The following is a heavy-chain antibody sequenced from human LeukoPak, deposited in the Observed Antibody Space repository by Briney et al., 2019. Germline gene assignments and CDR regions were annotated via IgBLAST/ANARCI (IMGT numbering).Heavy chain of an antibody. V-gene: IGHV3-48*03. CDR1: GFTFSSYE. Sequence: GGSLTLSCAASGFTFSSYEMNWVRQAPGKGLEWVSYISSSGSTIYYADSVKGRFTISRDNAKNSLYLQMNSLRAEDTAVYYCAREFPSDGRRGYFDYWGQGTLVTVSS. CDR3: AREFPSDGRRGYFDY. D-gene: IGHD1-14*01. J-gene: IGHJ4*02. CDR2: ISSSGSTI.